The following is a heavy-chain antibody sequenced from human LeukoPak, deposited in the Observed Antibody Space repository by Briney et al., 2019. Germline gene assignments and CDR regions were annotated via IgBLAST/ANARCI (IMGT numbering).Heavy chain of an antibody. V-gene: IGHV3-33*01. D-gene: IGHD5-12*01. CDR2: IWYGGSNK. Sequence: GGSLRLSCAASGCTFSNYGMHWVRQAPGKGLEWVAVIWYGGSNKYYADSVKGRFTISRDISKNTLNLQMNSPTAEDTALYYCQRDLTVATIRTPLQHWGQGTLLTVSS. J-gene: IGHJ1*01. CDR3: QRDLTVATIRTPLQH. CDR1: GCTFSNYG.